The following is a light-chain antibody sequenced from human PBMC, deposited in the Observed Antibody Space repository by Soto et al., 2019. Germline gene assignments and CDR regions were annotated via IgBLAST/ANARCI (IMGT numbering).Light chain of an antibody. Sequence: DVQMTQSPSSLSASVGDRVTITCRASQSISSYLNWYQQKPGKAPKLLSYDASSLESGVPSRFSGSGSGTEFTLTISSLKPDDFEAYYCQQYNSYSWTFGQGTKVDI. CDR1: QSISSY. J-gene: IGKJ1*01. CDR3: QQYNSYSWT. CDR2: DAS. V-gene: IGKV1-5*01.